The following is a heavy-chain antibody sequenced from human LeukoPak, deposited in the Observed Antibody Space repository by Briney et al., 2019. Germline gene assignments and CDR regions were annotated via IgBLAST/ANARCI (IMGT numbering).Heavy chain of an antibody. CDR3: ARTRYYYNSRSYGAPYYFDY. CDR2: IYYSGST. V-gene: IGHV4-59*04. J-gene: IGHJ4*02. Sequence: SETLSLTCTVSGGSISSYYWSWIRQPPGKGLEWIGSIYYSGSTYYNPSLKSRVTISVDTSKNQFSLKLSSVTTADTAVYYCARTRYYYNSRSYGAPYYFDYWGQGTLVTVSS. D-gene: IGHD3-10*01. CDR1: GGSISSYY.